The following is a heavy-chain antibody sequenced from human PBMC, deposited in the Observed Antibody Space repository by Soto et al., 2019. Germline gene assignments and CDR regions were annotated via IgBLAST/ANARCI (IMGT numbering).Heavy chain of an antibody. J-gene: IGHJ3*02. D-gene: IGHD2-2*01. CDR2: IIPILGIA. CDR1: GGTFSSYT. V-gene: IGHV1-69*02. CDR3: AGWGGGYCSSTSCQDAFDI. Sequence: QVQLVQSGAEVKKPGSSVKVSCKASGGTFSSYTISWVRQAPGQGLEWMGRIIPILGIANYAQKFQGRVTITADKSPSTAYMELSSLRSEDTAVYYCAGWGGGYCSSTSCQDAFDIWGQGIMVTVSS.